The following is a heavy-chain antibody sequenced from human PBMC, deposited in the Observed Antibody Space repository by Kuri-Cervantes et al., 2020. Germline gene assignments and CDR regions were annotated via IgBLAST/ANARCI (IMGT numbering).Heavy chain of an antibody. CDR1: GFTFSSYG. CDR2: IKQDGSEK. V-gene: IGHV3-7*03. CDR3: AKDGIIAAAGGNWFDP. D-gene: IGHD6-13*01. J-gene: IGHJ5*02. Sequence: ESLKISCAASGFTFSSYGMHWVRQAPGKGLEWVSNIKQDGSEKYYVDSVKGRFTISRDNAKNSLYLQMNSLRAEDTALYYCAKDGIIAAAGGNWFDPWGQGTLVTVSS.